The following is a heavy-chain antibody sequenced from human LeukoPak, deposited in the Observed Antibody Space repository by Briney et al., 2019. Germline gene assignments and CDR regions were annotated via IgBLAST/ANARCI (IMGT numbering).Heavy chain of an antibody. CDR2: IIPILGIA. V-gene: IGHV1-69*04. CDR3: AREGAAGKSYYFDY. J-gene: IGHJ4*02. D-gene: IGHD6-13*01. Sequence: ASVKVSCKASGGTFSSYAISWVRQAPGQGLEWMGRIIPILGIANYAQKFQGRVTITADKSTSTAYMELSSLRSEDTAVYYCAREGAAGKSYYFDYWGQGTLVTVSS. CDR1: GGTFSSYA.